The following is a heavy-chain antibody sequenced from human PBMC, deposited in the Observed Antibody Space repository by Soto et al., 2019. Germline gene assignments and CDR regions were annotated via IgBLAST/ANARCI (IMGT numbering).Heavy chain of an antibody. J-gene: IGHJ6*02. Sequence: PVEAEKVSRKASGYSLSSFCIGWGRQMPGKRQELMGIIYPGDSDTRYSPSFQGQVTISADKSISTAYLQWSSLKASDTAMYYCAKQGVCGEISGYQYDGMDVWSQKSTVT. CDR2: IYPGDSDT. CDR1: GYSLSSFC. CDR3: AKQGVCGEISGYQYDGMDV. D-gene: IGHD3-10*02. V-gene: IGHV5-51*01.